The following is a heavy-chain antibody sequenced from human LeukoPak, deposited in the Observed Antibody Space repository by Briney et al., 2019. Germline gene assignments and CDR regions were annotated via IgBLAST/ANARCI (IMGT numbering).Heavy chain of an antibody. CDR1: GGXISSYY. D-gene: IGHD1-26*01. Sequence: SETLSLTCTVSGGXISSYYWSWIRQPPGKGLECIGYIYYSGSTNYNPSLKSRVTISVATSKNQFSLKLSSVTAADTAVYYCARGGAYFDYWGQGTLVTVSS. V-gene: IGHV4-59*01. CDR2: IYYSGST. J-gene: IGHJ4*02. CDR3: ARGGAYFDY.